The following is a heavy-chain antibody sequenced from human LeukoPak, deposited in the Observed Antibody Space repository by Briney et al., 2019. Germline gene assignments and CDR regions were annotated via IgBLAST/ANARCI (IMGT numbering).Heavy chain of an antibody. V-gene: IGHV3-23*01. CDR2: ISGSGGSI. CDR3: AREAFYKSGWYSLFGH. CDR1: GFTFSSYA. Sequence: GSLRLSCAASGFTFSSYAMSWVRQAPGKGLEWVSVISGSGGSIYYADSVKGRFTISRDNSKSTLYLQMNSLRVEDTAIYYCAREAFYKSGWYSLFGHWGQGTLVTVSS. J-gene: IGHJ4*02. D-gene: IGHD6-19*01.